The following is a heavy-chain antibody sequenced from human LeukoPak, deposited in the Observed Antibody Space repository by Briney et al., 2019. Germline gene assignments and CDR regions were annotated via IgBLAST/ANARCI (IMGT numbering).Heavy chain of an antibody. CDR2: IYSTGTT. J-gene: IGHJ4*02. Sequence: SETLSLTCTVSGSSINNYYWSWIRQPPGKGLEWIAYIYSTGTTYYSPSLKSRVTISVDTSKNQFFLKLTSLTAADTAVYYCARHPIFGGTNVYAFDYWGQGTLVTVSS. CDR1: GSSINNYY. D-gene: IGHD2-8*01. V-gene: IGHV4-59*08. CDR3: ARHPIFGGTNVYAFDY.